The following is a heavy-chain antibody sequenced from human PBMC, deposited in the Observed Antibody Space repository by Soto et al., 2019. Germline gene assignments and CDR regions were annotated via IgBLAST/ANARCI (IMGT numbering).Heavy chain of an antibody. Sequence: QLRLQESGPGLVKPSETLSLTCTVSGGSISSSNYYWGWIRQPPGKGLEGIGSISYSGSTYYNPSLKCRVTIFVDTSKNHFSLTLSSLTAADTAVYFCARGSIVATAYFDYWGQGTLVTVSS. CDR3: ARGSIVATAYFDY. J-gene: IGHJ4*02. V-gene: IGHV4-39*02. CDR2: ISYSGST. D-gene: IGHD5-12*01. CDR1: GGSISSSNYY.